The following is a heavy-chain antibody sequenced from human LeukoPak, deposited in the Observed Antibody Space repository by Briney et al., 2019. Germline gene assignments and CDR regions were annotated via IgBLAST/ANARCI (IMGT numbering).Heavy chain of an antibody. CDR1: GFTFSSYS. CDR3: ARDSVGATGDY. Sequence: GGSLRLSCAASGFTFSSYSMNWVRQAPGKGLEWVSSISSSSSYIYYADSVKGRFTISRDNAKNSLYLQMNSLRAEDTAVFYCARDSVGATGDYWGQGTLVTVSS. J-gene: IGHJ4*02. D-gene: IGHD1-26*01. CDR2: ISSSSSYI. V-gene: IGHV3-21*01.